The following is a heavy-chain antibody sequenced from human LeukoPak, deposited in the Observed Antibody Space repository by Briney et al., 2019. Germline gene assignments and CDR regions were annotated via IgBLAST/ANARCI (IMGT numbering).Heavy chain of an antibody. CDR1: GGTFSSYA. V-gene: IGHV1-69*06. D-gene: IGHD5-24*01. CDR3: VRDGGYNPLDY. Sequence: ASVKVSCKASGGTFSSYAISWVRQAPGQGLEWMGGIIPIFGTANYAQKFQGRVTITADKSTSTAYMELSSLRSEDTAVYYCVRDGGYNPLDYWGQGTLVTVSS. CDR2: IIPIFGTA. J-gene: IGHJ4*02.